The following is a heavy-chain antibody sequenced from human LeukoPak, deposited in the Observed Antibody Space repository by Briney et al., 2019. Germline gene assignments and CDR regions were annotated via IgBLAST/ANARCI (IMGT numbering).Heavy chain of an antibody. V-gene: IGHV3-66*01. CDR1: GFTVSNNF. CDR2: IYSGGST. D-gene: IGHD3-10*01. J-gene: IGHJ4*02. CDR3: VNTHGSGSYDY. Sequence: GGSLRLSCAASGFTVSNNFMSWVRQAPGKGLGWVSVIYSGGSTNYADSVKGRFTISRDISKNTLFLQMSSLRVEDTAVYHCVNTHGSGSYDYWGQGTLVTVSS.